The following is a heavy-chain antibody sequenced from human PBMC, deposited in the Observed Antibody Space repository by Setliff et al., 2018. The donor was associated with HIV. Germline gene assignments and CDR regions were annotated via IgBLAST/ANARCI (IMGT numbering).Heavy chain of an antibody. Sequence: SETLSLTCAVYGGSFSGYYWSWIRQPPGKGLEWIGEINHSGSTNYNPSLKSRVTILVDTPKNQFSLKLSSVTAADTAVYYCARDGPLEGSYRYYYYYMDVWGKGTTVTVSS. J-gene: IGHJ6*03. CDR2: INHSGST. CDR1: GGSFSGYY. D-gene: IGHD3-10*01. CDR3: ARDGPLEGSYRYYYYYMDV. V-gene: IGHV4-34*01.